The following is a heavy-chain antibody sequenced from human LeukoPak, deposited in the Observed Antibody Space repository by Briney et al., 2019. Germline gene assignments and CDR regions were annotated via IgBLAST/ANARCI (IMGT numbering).Heavy chain of an antibody. Sequence: PGGSLRLSCAASGFTFSDYYMSWIRQAPGKGLEWVSYISSSGSTIYYADSVKGRFTISRDNAKNSLYLQMNSLRVEDTAVYYCARCRENDFWSGSPVDYWGQGTLVTVSS. V-gene: IGHV3-11*04. J-gene: IGHJ4*02. D-gene: IGHD3-3*01. CDR2: ISSSGSTI. CDR1: GFTFSDYY. CDR3: ARCRENDFWSGSPVDY.